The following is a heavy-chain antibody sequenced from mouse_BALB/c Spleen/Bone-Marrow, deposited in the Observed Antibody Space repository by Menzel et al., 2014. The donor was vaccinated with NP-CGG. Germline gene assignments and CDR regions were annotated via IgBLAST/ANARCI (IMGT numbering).Heavy chain of an antibody. CDR2: IGNKANGYTT. Sequence: EVKLVESGGGLVQPGGSLRLSCATSGFTFTDYYMSWVRQPPGKALEWLGFIGNKANGYTTEYSASVKGRFTISRDNSQSILYLQMNTLRAEDSATYYCAREIINDYHWYFDVWGAGTTVTVSS. D-gene: IGHD2-4*01. J-gene: IGHJ1*01. CDR1: GFTFTDYY. CDR3: AREIINDYHWYFDV. V-gene: IGHV7-3*02.